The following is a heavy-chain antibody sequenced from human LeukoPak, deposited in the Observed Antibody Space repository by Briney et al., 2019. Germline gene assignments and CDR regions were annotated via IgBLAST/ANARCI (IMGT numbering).Heavy chain of an antibody. CDR2: IGTTGAST. J-gene: IGHJ4*02. Sequence: GGSLRLSCAASGVSFSSFGMSWVRQGPGKGLEWVSSIGTTGASTNYADSVKGRFTISRDNSKNTLYLQMNSLRAEDTAVYYCAKGDGIYSFDYWGQGTLVTVSS. V-gene: IGHV3-23*01. CDR1: GVSFSSFG. CDR3: AKGDGIYSFDY. D-gene: IGHD1-26*01.